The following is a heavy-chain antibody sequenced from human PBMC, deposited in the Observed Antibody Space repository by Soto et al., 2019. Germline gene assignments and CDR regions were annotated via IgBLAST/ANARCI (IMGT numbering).Heavy chain of an antibody. CDR1: GFTFSSYW. CDR2: INDDGFFT. J-gene: IGHJ4*02. D-gene: IGHD5-18*01. CDR3: VRGILDTVMVSIDY. Sequence: GVSLRLSCAASGFTFSSYWMHWFRQVPGKGMEWVSRINDDGFFTTYADCVRGRLSIFSDNAENTLYLQLTSLRGEDTAVYYCVRGILDTVMVSIDYWGQGTLVTVSS. V-gene: IGHV3-74*01.